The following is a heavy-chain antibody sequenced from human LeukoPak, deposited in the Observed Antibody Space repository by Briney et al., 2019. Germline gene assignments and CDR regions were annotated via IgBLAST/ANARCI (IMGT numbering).Heavy chain of an antibody. D-gene: IGHD5-18*01. Sequence: GRSLRLSCAASGFTFDDYAMHWVRQAPGKGLEWVSGISWNSGSIGYADSVKGRFTISRDNAKNSLYLQMNSLRAEDTALYYCAKSSSYGYEAFDYWGQGTLVTVSS. J-gene: IGHJ4*02. V-gene: IGHV3-9*01. CDR2: ISWNSGSI. CDR3: AKSSSYGYEAFDY. CDR1: GFTFDDYA.